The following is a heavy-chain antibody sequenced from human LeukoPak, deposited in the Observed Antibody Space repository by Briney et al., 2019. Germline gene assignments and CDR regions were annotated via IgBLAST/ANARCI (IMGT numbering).Heavy chain of an antibody. J-gene: IGHJ6*03. D-gene: IGHD1-26*01. Sequence: GGSLRLSCAASGFTFSSYAMHWVRQAPGKGLEWVAVISYDGSNKYYADSVKGRFTISRDNSKNTLYLQMNSLRAEDTAVYYCARDEVVGASYYYYYMDVWGKGTTVTVSS. CDR1: GFTFSSYA. CDR3: ARDEVVGASYYYYYMDV. CDR2: ISYDGSNK. V-gene: IGHV3-30-3*01.